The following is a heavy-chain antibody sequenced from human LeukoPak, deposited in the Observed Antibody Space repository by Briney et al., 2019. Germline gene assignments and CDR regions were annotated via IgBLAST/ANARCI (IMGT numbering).Heavy chain of an antibody. D-gene: IGHD6-25*01. CDR3: ATCAAPTRPGWFDP. Sequence: PSETLSLTCAVYGGSFSGYYWSWLRQPPGKGREWIGEINHSGSTNYNPSLKSRVTISVDTSKNQFSLKLSSVTAADTAVYYCATCAAPTRPGWFDPWGQGTLVTVSS. J-gene: IGHJ5*02. CDR1: GGSFSGYY. CDR2: INHSGST. V-gene: IGHV4-34*01.